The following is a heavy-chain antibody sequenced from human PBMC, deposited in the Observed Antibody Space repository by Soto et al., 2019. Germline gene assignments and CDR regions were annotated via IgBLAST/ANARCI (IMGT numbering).Heavy chain of an antibody. D-gene: IGHD3-22*01. CDR3: ARLGGYYQAFDQ. CDR1: GGSMSTYY. CDR2: IYYSGST. Sequence: SETLSLTCTVSGGSMSTYYWGWFRQPPGKGLEWVGYIYYSGSTTYSPSVKSRVTISVDTSKNQFSLKLDSVTAADTAVYYCARLGGYYQAFDQWGQGSLVTVS. V-gene: IGHV4-59*08. J-gene: IGHJ4*02.